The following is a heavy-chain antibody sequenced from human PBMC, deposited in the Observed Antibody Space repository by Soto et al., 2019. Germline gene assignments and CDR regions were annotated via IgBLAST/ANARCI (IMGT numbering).Heavy chain of an antibody. CDR1: GFTFSSYW. CDR2: INSDGSST. D-gene: IGHD3-10*01. V-gene: IGHV3-74*01. CDR3: AREGNYYGSGSYYKGNWFDP. J-gene: IGHJ5*02. Sequence: SGGSLRLSCAASGFTFSSYWMHWVRQAPGKGLVWVSRINSDGSSTSYADSVKGRFTISRDNAKNTLYLQMNSLRAEDTAVYYCAREGNYYGSGSYYKGNWFDPWGQGTLVTVSS.